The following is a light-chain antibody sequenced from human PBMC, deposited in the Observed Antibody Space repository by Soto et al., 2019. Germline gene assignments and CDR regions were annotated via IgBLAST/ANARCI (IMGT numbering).Light chain of an antibody. J-gene: IGKJ4*01. CDR3: QQYYNTPPT. CDR2: WTS. Sequence: EIVLTQSPDSLAVSLGERATINCKSSRSVFYNVYNKDYVAWYQQKPGQPPKLLIYWTSSREPGVPDRFSGSGSGTDFTLTISSLQAEDVAVYYCQQYYNTPPTFGGGTKVEIK. CDR1: RSVFYNVYNKDY. V-gene: IGKV4-1*01.